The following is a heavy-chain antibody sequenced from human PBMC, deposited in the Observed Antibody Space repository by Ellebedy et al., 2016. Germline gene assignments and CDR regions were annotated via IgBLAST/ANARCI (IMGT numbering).Heavy chain of an antibody. J-gene: IGHJ4*02. V-gene: IGHV1-2*02. D-gene: IGHD6-19*01. CDR3: ARDQDTGWYQIDN. CDR2: INTNSGGT. CDR1: GYTFTGYY. Sequence: ASVKVSCXASGYTFTGYYMHWVRQAPGQGLEWMGWINTNSGGTNYPQKFQGRVTMTRDTSISTAYMQLTRLTDDDTAVYFCARDQDTGWYQIDNWGQGTRVTVSS.